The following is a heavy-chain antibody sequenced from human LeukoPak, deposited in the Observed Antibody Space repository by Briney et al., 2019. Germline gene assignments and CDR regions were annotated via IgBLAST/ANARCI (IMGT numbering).Heavy chain of an antibody. Sequence: SVKVSCKASGGTFSSYAISWVRQAPGQGLEWMGGIIPIFGTTNYAQKFQGRVTITTDESTSTAYMELSSLRSEDTAVYYCARVGSSSKEKPGRNYFDYWGQGTLVTVSS. CDR3: ARVGSSSKEKPGRNYFDY. CDR1: GGTFSSYA. D-gene: IGHD6-6*01. V-gene: IGHV1-69*05. CDR2: IIPIFGTT. J-gene: IGHJ4*02.